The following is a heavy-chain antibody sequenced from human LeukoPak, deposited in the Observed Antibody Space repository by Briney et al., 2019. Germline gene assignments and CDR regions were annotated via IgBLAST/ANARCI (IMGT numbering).Heavy chain of an antibody. CDR3: AKDFYDSSGSRYDY. CDR2: ISYDGSNK. V-gene: IGHV3-30*18. D-gene: IGHD3-22*01. Sequence: GSLRLSCAASGFTFSSYGMHWVRQAPGKGLEWVAVISYDGSNKYYADSVKGRFTISRDNSKNTLYLQMNSLKAEDTAVYYCAKDFYDSSGSRYDYWGQGTLVTVSS. J-gene: IGHJ4*02. CDR1: GFTFSSYG.